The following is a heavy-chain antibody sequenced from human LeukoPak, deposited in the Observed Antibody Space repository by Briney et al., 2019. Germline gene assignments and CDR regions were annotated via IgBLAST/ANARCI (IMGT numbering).Heavy chain of an antibody. CDR2: IKQDGREK. V-gene: IGHV3-7*03. J-gene: IGHJ4*02. CDR3: ARRRRAGPFDY. CDR1: GFTFSSFW. Sequence: GGSLRLSCAASGFTFSSFWMSWVRQAPGKGLEWVANIKQDGREKYYVDSVKGRFTISRDNAKNSLYLQMNSLGAEDTAFYYCARRRRAGPFDYWGQGTLVTVSS.